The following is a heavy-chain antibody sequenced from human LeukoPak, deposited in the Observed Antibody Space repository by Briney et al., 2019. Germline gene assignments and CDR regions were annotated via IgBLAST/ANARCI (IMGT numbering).Heavy chain of an antibody. CDR1: GFTFSSYG. CDR3: AKNRDTVGNEFDH. J-gene: IGHJ4*02. CDR2: IWYDGSNK. D-gene: IGHD5-18*01. Sequence: PGGSLRLSCAASGFTFSSYGMHWVRQAPGKGLEWVAVIWYDGSNKYYADSVKGRFTISRDNSKNTLYLQMNSLRAEDTAVYYCAKNRDTVGNEFDHWGQGTLVTVSS. V-gene: IGHV3-33*06.